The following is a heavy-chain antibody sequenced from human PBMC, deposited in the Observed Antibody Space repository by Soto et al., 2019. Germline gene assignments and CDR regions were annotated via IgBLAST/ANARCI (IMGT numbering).Heavy chain of an antibody. CDR1: GFTFSSYA. J-gene: IGHJ4*02. CDR3: AKDKGYCSGTSCYFDY. V-gene: IGHV3-23*01. Sequence: EVQLLESGGGLVQPGGSLRLSCAASGFTFSSYAMSWVRQAPGKGLEWVSAISGSGGTTYYADSVKGRFTFSRDNSKNTLYLQMNSLRAEDTAVYYCAKDKGYCSGTSCYFDYWGQGTLVTVSS. CDR2: ISGSGGTT. D-gene: IGHD2-15*01.